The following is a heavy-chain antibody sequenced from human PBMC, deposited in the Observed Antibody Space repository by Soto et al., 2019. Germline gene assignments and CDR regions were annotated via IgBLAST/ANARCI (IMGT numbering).Heavy chain of an antibody. CDR2: IYYSGST. Sequence: SETLSLTCTVSGGSISSSSYYWGWIRQPPGKGQEWIGSIYYSGSTYYNPSLKSRITISVDTSKNQFSLKLSSVTAADTAVYYCARTHARYCSSTSCIEEDWFDPWGQGTRVTVSS. CDR1: GGSISSSSYY. V-gene: IGHV4-39*01. CDR3: ARTHARYCSSTSCIEEDWFDP. D-gene: IGHD2-2*01. J-gene: IGHJ5*02.